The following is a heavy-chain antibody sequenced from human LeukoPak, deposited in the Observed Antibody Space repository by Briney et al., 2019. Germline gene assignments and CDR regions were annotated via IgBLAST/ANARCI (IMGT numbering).Heavy chain of an antibody. D-gene: IGHD3-10*01. V-gene: IGHV3-21*01. CDR2: ITSSSTYI. CDR1: GFTFSTYS. J-gene: IGHJ6*02. CDR3: ARERIMNGLGSGSYYKSPYYYGMDV. Sequence: PGGSLRLSCAASGFTFSTYSMNWVRQAPGKGLEWVSSITSSSTYIYYADSVKGRFTISRDNAKDSLYLQMNSLRAEDTAVYYCARERIMNGLGSGSYYKSPYYYGMDVWGQGTTVTVSS.